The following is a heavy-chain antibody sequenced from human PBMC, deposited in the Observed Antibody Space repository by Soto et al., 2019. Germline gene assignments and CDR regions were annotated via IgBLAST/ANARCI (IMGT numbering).Heavy chain of an antibody. CDR3: AKSQEIGSHFFDS. CDR2: IGTAGDT. CDR1: GFTFRGFE. J-gene: IGHJ4*02. Sequence: GGSLRLSCEASGFTFRGFEMHWVRKPTGKGLGWVSSIGTAGDTYYAVSVKGRFTISRDNAKNSLSIQLNSLRAGDMAVYFCAKSQEIGSHFFDSWGQGTQVTVSS. D-gene: IGHD3-10*01. V-gene: IGHV3-13*01.